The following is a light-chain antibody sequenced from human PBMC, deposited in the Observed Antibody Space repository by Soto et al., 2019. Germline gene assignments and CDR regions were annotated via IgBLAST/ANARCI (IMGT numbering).Light chain of an antibody. CDR1: QNINNY. V-gene: IGKV1-33*01. CDR2: DAS. Sequence: DIQMTQSPSSLSASVGDRVTITFQASQNINNYLNWYQQKPGRAPKLLIYDASNLETGVPSRFSGSGSGTDFTFTISSLQPEDIATYYCQQYDNLPITFGQGTRLEIK. J-gene: IGKJ5*01. CDR3: QQYDNLPIT.